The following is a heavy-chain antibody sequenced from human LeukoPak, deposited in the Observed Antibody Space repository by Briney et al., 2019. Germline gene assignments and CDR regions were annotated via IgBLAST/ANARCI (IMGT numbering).Heavy chain of an antibody. CDR3: ATYALSYCGGDCYLNY. V-gene: IGHV3-74*01. Sequence: PGGSLRLSCTASGFSFSNYWMYWVRQAPGKGLVWVSRISGDGGRTNYGDSVKGRFTTSRDNAKNTLYLQMNSLTVDDTAVYYCATYALSYCGGDCYLNYWGPGTLVKVSS. CDR1: GFSFSNYW. CDR2: ISGDGGRT. D-gene: IGHD2-21*02. J-gene: IGHJ4*02.